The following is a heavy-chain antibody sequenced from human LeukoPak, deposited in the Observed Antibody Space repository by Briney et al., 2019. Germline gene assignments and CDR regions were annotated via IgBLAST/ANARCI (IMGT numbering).Heavy chain of an antibody. CDR3: ASRPELRTYYDFWSGYYTSATEYYFDY. CDR1: GGSISSSSYY. CDR2: IYYSGST. D-gene: IGHD3-3*01. J-gene: IGHJ4*02. V-gene: IGHV4-39*01. Sequence: SETLSLTCTVSGGSISSSSYYWGWIRQPPGKGLEWIGSIYYSGSTYYNPSLKSRVTISVDTSKNQFSLKLSSVTAADTAVYYCASRPELRTYYDFWSGYYTSATEYYFDYWGQGTLVTVSS.